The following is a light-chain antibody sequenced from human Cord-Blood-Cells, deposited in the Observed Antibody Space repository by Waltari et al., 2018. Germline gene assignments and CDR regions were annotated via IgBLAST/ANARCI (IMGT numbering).Light chain of an antibody. V-gene: IGLV2-23*01. CDR3: CSYAGSSTLV. Sequence: QSALTQPASVSGSPRQSITIFCTGTSSDVGSYNLVSCYQQHPGKAPKLMTDEASKRASGVSNRFSGSKSGNTASLPISGLQDEDEADYYCCSYAGSSTLVFGGGTKLTVL. CDR2: EAS. CDR1: SSDVGSYNL. J-gene: IGLJ3*02.